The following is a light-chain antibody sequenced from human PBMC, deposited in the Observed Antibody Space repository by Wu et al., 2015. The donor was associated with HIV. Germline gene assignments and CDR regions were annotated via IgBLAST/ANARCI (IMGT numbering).Light chain of an antibody. CDR3: QQYKNWLRT. Sequence: IVMTQSPATLSVSPGESATLSCRASQSISTNLAWYQHKPGQAPRLLIYSASTRATDIPVRFSGSGSGTEFTLTISSLQSEDFAVYYCQQYKNWLRTFGQGTKVEIK. CDR1: QSISTN. J-gene: IGKJ1*01. CDR2: SAS. V-gene: IGKV3-15*01.